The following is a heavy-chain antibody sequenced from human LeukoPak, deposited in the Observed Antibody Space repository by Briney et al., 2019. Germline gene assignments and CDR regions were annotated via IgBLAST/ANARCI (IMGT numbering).Heavy chain of an antibody. Sequence: GGSLRLSCAASGFSFSSYEMNWVRQAPGKGLEWISYISSSGSTTYCADSVKGRFTISRDNARNSLYLQMNSLRVEDTAFYYCARAGGDWYFDLWGRGTLVAVSS. J-gene: IGHJ2*01. CDR3: ARAGGDWYFDL. CDR1: GFSFSSYE. D-gene: IGHD1-14*01. V-gene: IGHV3-48*03. CDR2: ISSSGSTT.